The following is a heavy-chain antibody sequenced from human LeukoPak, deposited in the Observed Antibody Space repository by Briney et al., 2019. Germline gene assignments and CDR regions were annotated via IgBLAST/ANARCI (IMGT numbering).Heavy chain of an antibody. Sequence: PSETLSLTCTVSGGSISSYYWSWIRQPPGKGLEWIGYVYNSGSTNYNPSLKSRVTISLDTSKNQFSLNLMSVTAADTAVYYCARDVSESDAFDVWGQGTMVTVSS. CDR1: GGSISSYY. J-gene: IGHJ3*01. V-gene: IGHV4-59*01. CDR3: ARDVSESDAFDV. D-gene: IGHD3-10*01. CDR2: VYNSGST.